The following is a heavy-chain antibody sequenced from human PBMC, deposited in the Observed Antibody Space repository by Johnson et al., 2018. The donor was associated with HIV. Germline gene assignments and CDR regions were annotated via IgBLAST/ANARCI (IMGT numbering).Heavy chain of an antibody. CDR1: GFTFSSYW. J-gene: IGHJ3*02. V-gene: IGHV3-74*01. CDR2: INSDGSST. D-gene: IGHD1-26*01. CDR3: ANARCIVGATGAFDI. Sequence: VQLVESGGGVVQPGESLRLSCAASGFTFSSYWMHWVRQAPGKGLVWVSRINSDGSSTSYADSVKGRFTISRDNSKNTLYLQMNSLSAEDKAFYYCANARCIVGATGAFDIWGQGTMVTVSS.